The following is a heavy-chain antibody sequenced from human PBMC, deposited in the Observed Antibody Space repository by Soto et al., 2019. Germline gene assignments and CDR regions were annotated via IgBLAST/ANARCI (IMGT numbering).Heavy chain of an antibody. V-gene: IGHV1-2*02. CDR1: GYTFTGYY. CDR3: ARDKKRITIFGVVTHYGMDV. J-gene: IGHJ6*02. CDR2: INPNSGGT. D-gene: IGHD3-3*01. Sequence: VASVKVSCKASGYTFTGYYMHWVRQAPGQGLEWMGWINPNSGGTNYAQKFQGRVTMTRDTSISTAYMELSRLRSDDTAVYYCARDKKRITIFGVVTHYGMDVWGQGTTVTVSS.